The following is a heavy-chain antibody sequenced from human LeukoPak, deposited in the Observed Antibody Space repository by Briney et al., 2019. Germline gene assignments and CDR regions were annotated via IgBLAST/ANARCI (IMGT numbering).Heavy chain of an antibody. J-gene: IGHJ4*02. V-gene: IGHV3-23*01. CDR2: ISGSGGST. D-gene: IGHD6-19*01. CDR3: PSPPGGWYGLPNFDY. Sequence: SGGSLRLSCAASGFTFSSYAMSWVRQAPGKGLEWVSAISGSGGSTYYADSVKGRFTISRDNSKNTLYLQMNSLRAEDTAVYYCPSPPGGWYGLPNFDYWGQGTLVTVSS. CDR1: GFTFSSYA.